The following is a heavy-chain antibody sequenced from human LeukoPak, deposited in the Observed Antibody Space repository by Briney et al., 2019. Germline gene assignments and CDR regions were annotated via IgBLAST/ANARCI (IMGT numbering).Heavy chain of an antibody. CDR2: IWYDGSNK. CDR3: ARPGSRTDLYSDY. V-gene: IGHV3-33*01. D-gene: IGHD3-10*01. Sequence: GGSLRLSCAASGFTFSRFGMHCVRQAPGKGLEWVAVIWYDGSNKYYADSVKGRFTISRDNSKNTLYLEMNSLRAEDTAVYYCARPGSRTDLYSDYWGQGTLVTVSS. J-gene: IGHJ4*02. CDR1: GFTFSRFG.